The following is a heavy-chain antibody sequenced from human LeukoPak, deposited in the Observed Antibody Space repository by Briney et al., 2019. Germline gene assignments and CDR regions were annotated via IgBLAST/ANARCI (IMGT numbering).Heavy chain of an antibody. D-gene: IGHD1-26*01. CDR2: IYTNGNT. CDR1: GGSISSGSYY. J-gene: IGHJ4*02. Sequence: SQTLSLTCTVSGGSISSGSYYWSWIRQPAGKGLEWIGHIYTNGNTNFNPSLKSRVTISVDTSKNQFSLKLSSVTAADTAVYYCARLSGSYYLFDYWGQGTLVTVSS. CDR3: ARLSGSYYLFDY. V-gene: IGHV4-61*09.